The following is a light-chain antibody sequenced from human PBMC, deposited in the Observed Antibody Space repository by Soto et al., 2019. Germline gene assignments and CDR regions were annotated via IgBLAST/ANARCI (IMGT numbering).Light chain of an antibody. CDR3: SSYTSSSTLV. CDR1: SSDVGGYNY. J-gene: IGLJ3*02. CDR2: EVS. Sequence: QSVLTQPASVSGSPGQSITISCTGSSSDVGGYNYVSWYQHHPGKAPKLMIYEVSDRPSGVSNRFSGSKSGNTASLTISGLQAEDEGDYYCSSYTSSSTLVFGGGTKLTVL. V-gene: IGLV2-14*01.